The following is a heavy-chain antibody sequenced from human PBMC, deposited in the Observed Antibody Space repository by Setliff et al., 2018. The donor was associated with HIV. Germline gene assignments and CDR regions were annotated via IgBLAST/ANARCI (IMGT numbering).Heavy chain of an antibody. CDR2: IHNSGST. J-gene: IGHJ5*01. V-gene: IGHV4-31*02. CDR3: ARHSPSDS. CDR1: GGSIRTGGYY. Sequence: SETLSLTCSVSGGSIRTGGYYWSWIRQHAGEGLEWIGYIHNSGSTFYNPSLESRLTMSLDPSKNQFSLKLGSVTAADTAVYFCARHSPSDSWGQGTLVTVSS.